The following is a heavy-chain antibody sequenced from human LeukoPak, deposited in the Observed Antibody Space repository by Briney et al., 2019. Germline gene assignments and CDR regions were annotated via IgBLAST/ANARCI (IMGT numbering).Heavy chain of an antibody. Sequence: SETLSLTCGVYGGSLNGYYWAWIRQPPGRGLEWIGEINQSGNTNYNPSLKSRVTISVDTSKKQFPLKLRSVTAADTALYYCATKYSLAVAANPPYFDYWGQGTLVTVSS. J-gene: IGHJ4*02. D-gene: IGHD6-19*01. CDR1: GGSLNGYY. V-gene: IGHV4-34*01. CDR2: INQSGNT. CDR3: ATKYSLAVAANPPYFDY.